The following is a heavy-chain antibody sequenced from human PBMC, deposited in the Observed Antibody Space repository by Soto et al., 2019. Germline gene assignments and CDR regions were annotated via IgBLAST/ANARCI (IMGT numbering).Heavy chain of an antibody. J-gene: IGHJ3*02. CDR1: GFTFSSYG. D-gene: IGHD2-15*01. CDR2: IWYDGSNK. V-gene: IGHV3-33*01. Sequence: QVQLVESGGGVVQPGRSLRLSCAASGFTFSSYGMHWVRQAPGKGLEWVAVIWYDGSNKYYADSVTGRFTISRDNSKNTLYLQMNSLRAEDTAVYYCARDVMGGAHCSGGSCYPDAFDIWGQGTMVTVSS. CDR3: ARDVMGGAHCSGGSCYPDAFDI.